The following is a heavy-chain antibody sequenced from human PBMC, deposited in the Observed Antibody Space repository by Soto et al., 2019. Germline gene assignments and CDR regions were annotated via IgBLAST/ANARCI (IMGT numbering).Heavy chain of an antibody. CDR3: ARHEYSYGGGYFDY. D-gene: IGHD5-18*01. V-gene: IGHV3-66*04. Sequence: EVQLVESGGGLVQPGGSLRLSCAASGFTVSSNYMSWVRQAPGKGLEWVSVIYSGGSAYYADSAKGRSTISKDNTKNTLYLEMNSRGGADTAVYYWARHEYSYGGGYFDYWGQVTVVTVSS. J-gene: IGHJ4*02. CDR1: GFTVSSNY. CDR2: IYSGGSA.